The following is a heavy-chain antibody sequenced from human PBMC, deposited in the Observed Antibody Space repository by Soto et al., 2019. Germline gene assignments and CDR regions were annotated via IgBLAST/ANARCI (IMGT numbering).Heavy chain of an antibody. Sequence: SETLSLTCTVSGGSISSSSYYWGWIRQPPGKGLEWIGSIYYSGSTYYNPSLKSRVTIFVDTSKNQFSLKLSSVTAADTAVYYCASPTAMDLYFDYWGQGTLVTVSS. J-gene: IGHJ4*02. CDR1: GGSISSSSYY. D-gene: IGHD5-18*01. CDR2: IYYSGST. V-gene: IGHV4-39*01. CDR3: ASPTAMDLYFDY.